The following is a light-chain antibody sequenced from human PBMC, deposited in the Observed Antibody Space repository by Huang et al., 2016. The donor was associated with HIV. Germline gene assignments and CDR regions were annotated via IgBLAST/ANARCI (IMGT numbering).Light chain of an antibody. J-gene: IGKJ2*01. CDR3: QQYNNWPRT. V-gene: IGKV3-15*01. CDR2: GAS. Sequence: ETVMTQSPATVSVSPGEHATLSCRASQSISSNLAWYQQNPGQIPKRLIYGASSRATDIPARFSGSGSGTEFTLTISSLQSEDSAVYFCQQYNNWPRTFGQGTKLEIK. CDR1: QSISSN.